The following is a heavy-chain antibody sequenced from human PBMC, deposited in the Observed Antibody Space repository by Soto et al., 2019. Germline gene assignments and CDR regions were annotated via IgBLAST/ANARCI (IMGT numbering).Heavy chain of an antibody. J-gene: IGHJ4*02. CDR3: ARVGVLRYFDGTYYFDY. V-gene: IGHV3-48*01. CDR1: GFTFSSYS. CDR2: ISSSSSTI. Sequence: GSLSLSCAASGFTFSSYSMNWVRQAPGKGLEWVSYISSSSSTIYYADSVKGRFTISRDNAKNSLYLQMNSLRAEDTAVYYCARVGVLRYFDGTYYFDYWGQGTLVTVSS. D-gene: IGHD3-9*01.